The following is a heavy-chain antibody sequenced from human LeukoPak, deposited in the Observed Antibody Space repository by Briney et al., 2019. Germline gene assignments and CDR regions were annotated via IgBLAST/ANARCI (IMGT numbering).Heavy chain of an antibody. D-gene: IGHD2-15*01. V-gene: IGHV7-4-1*02. CDR3: ARGGGLLGYCSGGSCYTDFDY. Sequence: GASVKVSCKASGYTFTSYAKNWVRQAPGQGLEWMGWINTNTGNPTYAQGFTGRFVFSLDTSVNTAYLQISSLKAEDTAVYYCARGGGLLGYCSGGSCYTDFDYWGQGTQVTVSS. J-gene: IGHJ4*02. CDR1: GYTFTSYA. CDR2: INTNTGNP.